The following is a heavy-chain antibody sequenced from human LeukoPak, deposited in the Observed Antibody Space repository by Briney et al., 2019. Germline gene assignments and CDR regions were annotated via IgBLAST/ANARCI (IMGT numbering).Heavy chain of an antibody. J-gene: IGHJ3*02. D-gene: IGHD3-10*01. CDR3: ARDQGRWFGSTDAFDI. Sequence: GGSLRLSCAASGFTFSSYGMHWVRQAPGKGLGWVAVIWYDGSNKYYADSVKGRFTISRDNSKNTLYLQMNSLRAEDTAVYYCARDQGRWFGSTDAFDIWGQGTMVTVSS. V-gene: IGHV3-33*01. CDR2: IWYDGSNK. CDR1: GFTFSSYG.